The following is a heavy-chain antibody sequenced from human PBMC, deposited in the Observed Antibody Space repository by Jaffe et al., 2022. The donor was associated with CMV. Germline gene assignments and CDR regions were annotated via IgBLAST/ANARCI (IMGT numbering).Heavy chain of an antibody. CDR2: ISSSSSYI. D-gene: IGHD2-2*01. CDR1: GFTFSSYS. CDR3: ARDVEEVPAANWFDP. J-gene: IGHJ5*02. V-gene: IGHV3-21*01. Sequence: EVQLVESGGGLVKPGGSLRLSCAASGFTFSSYSMNWVRQAPGKGLEWVSSISSSSSYIYYADSVKGRFTISRDNAKNSLYLQMNSLRAEDTAVYYCARDVEEVPAANWFDPWGQGTLVTVSS.